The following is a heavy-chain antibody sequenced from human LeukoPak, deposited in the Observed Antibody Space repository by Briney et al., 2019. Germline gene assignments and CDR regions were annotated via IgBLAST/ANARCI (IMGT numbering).Heavy chain of an antibody. CDR1: GDSISSYY. J-gene: IGHJ4*02. D-gene: IGHD5-24*01. CDR3: ARRDGYYFDY. Sequence: SETLSLTCTVSGDSISSYYWSWIRQPPGKGLEWIGYIYYSGSTNYNPSLKSRVTISVDTSKNQFSLKLSSVTAADTAVYYCARRDGYYFDYWGQGTLVTVSS. CDR2: IYYSGST. V-gene: IGHV4-59*08.